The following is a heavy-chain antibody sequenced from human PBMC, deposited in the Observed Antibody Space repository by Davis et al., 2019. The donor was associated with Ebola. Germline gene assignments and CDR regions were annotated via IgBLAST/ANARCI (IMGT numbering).Heavy chain of an antibody. D-gene: IGHD2-15*01. CDR2: IYHSGST. CDR1: GGSISSSNW. Sequence: SETLSLTCAVSGGSISSSNWWRWVRQPPGKGLEWIGEIYHSGSTNYNPSLKSRVTISVDKSKNQFSLKLSSVTAADTAVYYCARQDNRYCSGGSCYYYGMDVWGQGTTVTVSS. J-gene: IGHJ6*02. CDR3: ARQDNRYCSGGSCYYYGMDV. V-gene: IGHV4-4*02.